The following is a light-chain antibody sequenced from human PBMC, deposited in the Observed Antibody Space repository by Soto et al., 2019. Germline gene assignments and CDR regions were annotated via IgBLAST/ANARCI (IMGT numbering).Light chain of an antibody. CDR1: HSVGKDF. Sequence: EIVLTQSPATLSLSPGERATLSCRASHSVGKDFLAWYQQKPCQAPRLLIYNASNRATGIPDRFSGSGSGTDFTLTISRLEPEDFAVYYCHQYAYSPQTFGQGTRLEIK. CDR2: NAS. V-gene: IGKV3-20*01. J-gene: IGKJ5*01. CDR3: HQYAYSPQT.